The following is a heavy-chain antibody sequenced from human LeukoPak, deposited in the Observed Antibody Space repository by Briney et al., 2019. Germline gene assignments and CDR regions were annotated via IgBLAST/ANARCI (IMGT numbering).Heavy chain of an antibody. D-gene: IGHD3-3*01. CDR3: ATAAQGVLLRSRWFDP. V-gene: IGHV1-24*01. CDR2: FDPEDGET. Sequence: ASVKVSCKVSGYTLTELSMHWVRQAPGKGLEWMGGFDPEDGETIYAQKFQGRVTMTEDTSTDTAYMELSSLRSEDTAVYYCATAAQGVLLRSRWFDPWGQGTLVTVSS. CDR1: GYTLTELS. J-gene: IGHJ5*02.